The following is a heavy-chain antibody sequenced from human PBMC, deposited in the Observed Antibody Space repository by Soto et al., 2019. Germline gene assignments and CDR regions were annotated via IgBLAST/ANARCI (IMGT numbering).Heavy chain of an antibody. CDR3: ARMGPGSYYFDY. CDR1: GGSISSGGYY. CDR2: IYYSGST. Sequence: PSETLSLTCTVSGGSISSGGYYWSWIRQHPGKGLEWIGYIYYSGSTYYNPSLKSRVTISVDTSKNQFSLKLSSVTAADTAVYYCARMGPGSYYFDYWGQGTLVTVSS. V-gene: IGHV4-31*03. J-gene: IGHJ4*02.